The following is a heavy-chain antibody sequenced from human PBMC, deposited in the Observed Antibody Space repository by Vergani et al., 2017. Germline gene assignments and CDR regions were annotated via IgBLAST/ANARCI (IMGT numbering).Heavy chain of an antibody. D-gene: IGHD3-16*01. CDR1: GFTFSSYG. J-gene: IGHJ3*02. CDR2: ISYDGSNK. CDR3: TKDLGDYVWGSSNADAFDI. Sequence: VQLVESGGGVVQPGRSLRLSCAASGFTFSSYGMHWVRQAPGKGLEWVAVISYDGSNKYYADSVKGRFTISRDNSKNTLYLQMNSLRAEDTAVYYCTKDLGDYVWGSSNADAFDIWGQGTMVTVSS. V-gene: IGHV3-30*18.